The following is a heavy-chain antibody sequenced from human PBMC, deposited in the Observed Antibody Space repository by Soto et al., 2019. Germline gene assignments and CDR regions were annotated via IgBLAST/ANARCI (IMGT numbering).Heavy chain of an antibody. CDR3: ARDGRDFWSGYYTGAFDI. CDR2: ISSSSSYI. J-gene: IGHJ3*02. D-gene: IGHD3-3*01. CDR1: GFTFSSYS. Sequence: GGSLRISCAASGFTFSSYSMNWVRQAPGKGLEWVSSISSSSSYIYYADSVKGRFTISRDNAKNSLYLQMNSLRAEDTAVYYCARDGRDFWSGYYTGAFDIWGQGTMVAVSS. V-gene: IGHV3-21*01.